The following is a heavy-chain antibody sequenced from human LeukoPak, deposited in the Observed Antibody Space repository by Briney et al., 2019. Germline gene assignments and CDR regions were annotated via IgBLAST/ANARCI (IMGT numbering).Heavy chain of an antibody. CDR2: INSDGSST. CDR1: GFTFSSYW. V-gene: IGHV3-74*01. CDR3: ASFSSGVHLSSDV. D-gene: IGHD6-19*01. Sequence: PGGPLRLSCAASGFTFSSYWMHWVRQAPGKGLVWVSRINSDGSSTSYADSVKGRFTISRDNAKNTLYLRMNSLRAEDTAVYYCASFSSGVHLSSDVWGKGTTVTVSS. J-gene: IGHJ6*04.